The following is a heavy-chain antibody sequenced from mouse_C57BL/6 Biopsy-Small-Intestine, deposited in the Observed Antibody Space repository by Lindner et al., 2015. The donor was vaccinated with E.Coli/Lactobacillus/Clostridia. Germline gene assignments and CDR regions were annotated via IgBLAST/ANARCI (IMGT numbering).Heavy chain of an antibody. CDR1: GYAFSSSW. J-gene: IGHJ1*03. CDR3: ASQTGSRYFDV. V-gene: IGHV1-82*01. CDR2: IYPGDGDT. Sequence: VQLQESGPELVKPGASVKISCKASGYAFSSSWMNWVKQRPGKGLEWIGRIYPGDGDTNYNGKFKGKATLTADKSSSTAYMQLSSLTSEDSAVYFCASQTGSRYFDVWGTGTTVTVSS. D-gene: IGHD4-1*01.